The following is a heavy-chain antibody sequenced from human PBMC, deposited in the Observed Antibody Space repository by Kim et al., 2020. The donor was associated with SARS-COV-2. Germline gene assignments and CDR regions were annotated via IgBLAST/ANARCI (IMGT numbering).Heavy chain of an antibody. CDR1: GGSFSGFY. Sequence: SETLSLTCAVYGGSFSGFYWSWIRQPPGRGLEWIGEINHSGRTNYNPSLKSRLTISVDTSKNQFSLKLTSVTAADTAVYYCARRLPNTSGSGSHYCDLWG. V-gene: IGHV4-34*01. D-gene: IGHD3-10*01. J-gene: IGHJ2*01. CDR2: INHSGRT. CDR3: ARRLPNTSGSGSHYCDL.